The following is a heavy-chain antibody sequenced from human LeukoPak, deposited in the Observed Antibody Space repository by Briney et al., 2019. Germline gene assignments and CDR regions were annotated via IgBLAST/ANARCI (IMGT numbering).Heavy chain of an antibody. Sequence: GGSLRLSCAVSGFTFSTKSMNWVRQAPGKGLHWVAVISYDGSNKYYADSVKGRFTISRDNSKNTLYLQLNSLRPEDTALYYCARDGYCSSTGCSAYFFDSWGQGSLVTVSS. CDR2: ISYDGSNK. J-gene: IGHJ4*02. V-gene: IGHV3-30*03. CDR3: ARDGYCSSTGCSAYFFDS. D-gene: IGHD2-2*03. CDR1: GFTFSTKS.